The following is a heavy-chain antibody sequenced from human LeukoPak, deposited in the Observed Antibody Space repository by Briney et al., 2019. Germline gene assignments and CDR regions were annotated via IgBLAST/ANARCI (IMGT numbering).Heavy chain of an antibody. CDR1: GFIFNNYG. CDR2: TSYDGTNK. D-gene: IGHD2-15*01. J-gene: IGHJ4*02. V-gene: IGHV3-30*18. CDR3: AEDPRGCSGGNCSYYFDY. Sequence: PGRSLRLSCAASGFIFNNYGMHWVRQAPGRGLEWVAVTSYDGTNKYYADSVKGRFTISRDNSENTLYLQMNSLRAEDTAVYYCAEDPRGCSGGNCSYYFDYWGQGTLVTVSS.